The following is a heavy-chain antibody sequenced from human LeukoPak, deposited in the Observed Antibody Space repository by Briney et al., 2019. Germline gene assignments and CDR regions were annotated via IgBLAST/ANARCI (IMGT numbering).Heavy chain of an antibody. CDR2: IYTSGST. CDR1: NGSIRSDY. Sequence: SVTLSPTCAISNGSIRSDYWSWVRQPPGQGLKWIGYIYTSGSTNYNPSLKSRVTISAETSKNQFSLKLSSVTAADTAVYYCARTHSNPWFDPWGQGTLVTVSS. V-gene: IGHV4-4*09. CDR3: ARTHSNPWFDP. J-gene: IGHJ5*02. D-gene: IGHD2-21*01.